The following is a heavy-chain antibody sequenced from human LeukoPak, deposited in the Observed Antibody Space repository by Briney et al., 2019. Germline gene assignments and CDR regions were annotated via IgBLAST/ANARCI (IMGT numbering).Heavy chain of an antibody. CDR2: IYYSGST. V-gene: IGHV4-61*01. D-gene: IGHD6-19*01. CDR1: GGSVSSGSSY. CDR3: ARTPGVGSGLYWFDP. J-gene: IGHJ5*02. Sequence: KPSETLSLTCTVSGGSVSSGSSYWSWIRQPPGKGLEWIGYIYYSGSTNYNPSLKSRVTISADTSKDQFSLKLSSVTAADTAVYYCARTPGVGSGLYWFDPWGQGTLVTVSS.